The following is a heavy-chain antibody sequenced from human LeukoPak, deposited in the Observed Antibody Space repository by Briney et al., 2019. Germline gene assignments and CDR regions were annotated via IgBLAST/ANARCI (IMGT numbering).Heavy chain of an antibody. CDR1: GGSISSYY. CDR3: AREARYYGSGSYDY. V-gene: IGHV4-59*01. J-gene: IGHJ4*02. Sequence: SETLSLTCTVSGGSISSYYWSWIRQPPGKGLEWIGYIYYSGSTNYNPSLKSRVTIPVDTSKNQFSLKLSSVTAADTAVYYCAREARYYGSGSYDYWGQGTLVTVSS. D-gene: IGHD3-10*01. CDR2: IYYSGST.